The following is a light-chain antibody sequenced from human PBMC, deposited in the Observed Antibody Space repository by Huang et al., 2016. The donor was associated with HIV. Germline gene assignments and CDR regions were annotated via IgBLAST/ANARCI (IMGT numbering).Light chain of an antibody. CDR1: QNVNRN. Sequence: DIVMTQSPATLSVSLGERVILSCRASQNVNRNVAWYQYKPGQVPRLVIHGASTRATGVSDRFRGSGSGTEFTLTISSLQAEDFALYYCQHYNNWPPWTFGQGTKLEIK. CDR3: QHYNNWPPWT. V-gene: IGKV3-15*01. CDR2: GAS. J-gene: IGKJ1*01.